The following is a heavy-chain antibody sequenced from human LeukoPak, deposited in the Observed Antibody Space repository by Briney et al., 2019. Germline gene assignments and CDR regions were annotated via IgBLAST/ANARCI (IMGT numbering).Heavy chain of an antibody. D-gene: IGHD3-22*01. CDR1: GFTFSSYS. CDR2: ISSSSSYI. J-gene: IGHJ4*02. Sequence: GGSLRLSCAASGFTFSSYSMNWVRQAPGKGLEWVSSISSSSSYIYYADSVKGRFTISRDNAKNSLYLQMNSLRAEDTAVYYCARAEDYYDSSGLFDYWGQGTLVTVSS. CDR3: ARAEDYYDSSGLFDY. V-gene: IGHV3-21*01.